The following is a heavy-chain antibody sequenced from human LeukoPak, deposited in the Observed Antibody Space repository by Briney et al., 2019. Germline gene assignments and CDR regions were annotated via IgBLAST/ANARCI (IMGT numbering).Heavy chain of an antibody. Sequence: PSETLSLTCTVSGGSISSYYWSWIRQPAGKGLEWIGRIYTSGSTNYNPSLKSRVTMSVDTSKNQFSLKLSSVTAADTAVYYCARDFVTAAAASGGFDYWGQGTLVTVSS. D-gene: IGHD6-13*01. CDR2: IYTSGST. V-gene: IGHV4-4*07. J-gene: IGHJ4*02. CDR1: GGSISSYY. CDR3: ARDFVTAAAASGGFDY.